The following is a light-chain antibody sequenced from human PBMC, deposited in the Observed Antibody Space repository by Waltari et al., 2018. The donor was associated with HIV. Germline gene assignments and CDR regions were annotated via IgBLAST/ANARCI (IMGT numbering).Light chain of an antibody. CDR1: QSVRSDY. J-gene: IGKJ2*01. Sequence: EVVLTQSPGTLSLSPGERVTLSCRASQSVRSDYLAWYQQKPGQAPRLLIYGASNRATDIPQRFSGSGSGTDFTLTISRLDPEDFAVYYCQQYGGSPYTFGQGTKLEIK. V-gene: IGKV3-20*01. CDR2: GAS. CDR3: QQYGGSPYT.